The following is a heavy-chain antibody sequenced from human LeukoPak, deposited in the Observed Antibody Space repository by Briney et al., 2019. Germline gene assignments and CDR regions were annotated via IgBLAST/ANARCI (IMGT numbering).Heavy chain of an antibody. CDR1: GYTFTTYT. V-gene: IGHV1-3*01. CDR2: MNGGNGNT. J-gene: IGHJ6*03. D-gene: IGHD2-15*01. CDR3: ARGRGTSGSNRDFYYYYYMDV. Sequence: ASVKVSCKASGYTFTTYTINWVRQAPGQRPEWMGWMNGGNGNTKYSQKFQGRITLIRDTSAATAYMELSSLRHDDLAVYYCARGRGTSGSNRDFYYYYYMDVWGKGTTVTVSS.